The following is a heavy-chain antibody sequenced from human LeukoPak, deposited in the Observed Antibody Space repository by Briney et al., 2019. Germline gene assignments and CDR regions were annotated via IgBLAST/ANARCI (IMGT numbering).Heavy chain of an antibody. J-gene: IGHJ3*02. CDR2: VDPEDGET. Sequence: ASVKISCKVSGYTFTDYYMHWVQQAPGKGLEWVGLVDPEDGETIYAEKFQGRVTITADTSTDTAYMELSSLRSEDTAVYYCATLQGIFGVVRDAFDIWGQGTMVTVSS. CDR3: ATLQGIFGVVRDAFDI. V-gene: IGHV1-69-2*01. CDR1: GYTFTDYY. D-gene: IGHD3-3*01.